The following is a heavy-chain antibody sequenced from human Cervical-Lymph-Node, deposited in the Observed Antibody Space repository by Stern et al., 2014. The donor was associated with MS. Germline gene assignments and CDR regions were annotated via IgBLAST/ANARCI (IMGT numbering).Heavy chain of an antibody. CDR1: GYTFRSYF. Sequence: QLVQSGAEVKEPGASVNVSCEASGYTFRSYFIHWVRQAPGQGLEWMGGINPSGGNTRYAQKFQGRVIMTRDTSTSTVYMDLSSLRSEDTAVFYCAREPNYRGSYYRDYYNFYGMDVWGQGTTVTVSS. D-gene: IGHD3-10*01. J-gene: IGHJ6*02. V-gene: IGHV1-46*01. CDR2: INPSGGNT. CDR3: AREPNYRGSYYRDYYNFYGMDV.